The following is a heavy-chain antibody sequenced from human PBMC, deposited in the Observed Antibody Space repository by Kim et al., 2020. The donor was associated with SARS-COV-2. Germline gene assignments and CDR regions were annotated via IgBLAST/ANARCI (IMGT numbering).Heavy chain of an antibody. Sequence: VTGRFTITRDTAKTSLYLQMNSLRAEDTAVYYCERDRFYDILTGPEAFDIWGQGTMVTVSS. J-gene: IGHJ3*02. D-gene: IGHD3-9*01. V-gene: IGHV3-21*01. CDR3: ERDRFYDILTGPEAFDI.